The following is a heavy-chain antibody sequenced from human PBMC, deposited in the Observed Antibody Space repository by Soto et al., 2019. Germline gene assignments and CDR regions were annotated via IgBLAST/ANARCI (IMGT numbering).Heavy chain of an antibody. Sequence: QVQLVQSGAEVKKPGSSVKVSCKASGGTFSSYAISWVRQAPGQGLEWMGGIIPIFGTANYAQKFQGRVTITADEYTSTAYMELSSLISEDTAVYYCASSVAKYYYYGMDGWGQGTTVTVSS. CDR2: IIPIFGTA. J-gene: IGHJ6*01. V-gene: IGHV1-69*12. D-gene: IGHD5-12*01. CDR3: ASSVAKYYYYGMDG. CDR1: GGTFSSYA.